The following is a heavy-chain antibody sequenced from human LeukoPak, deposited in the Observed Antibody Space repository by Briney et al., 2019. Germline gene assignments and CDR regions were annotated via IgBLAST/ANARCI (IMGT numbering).Heavy chain of an antibody. CDR1: GGSISSSSYY. V-gene: IGHV4-39*06. D-gene: IGHD2-21*01. CDR2: IYYSRST. J-gene: IGHJ4*02. CDR3: ARRRKVVRAGFDY. Sequence: SETLSLTCTVSGGSISSSSYYWGWIRQPPGKGLEWIGSIYYSRSTSYNPSLKSRVTMSVDTSKDQFPLKLMSVTAADTGVYYCARRRKVVRAGFDYWGQGTRVIVSS.